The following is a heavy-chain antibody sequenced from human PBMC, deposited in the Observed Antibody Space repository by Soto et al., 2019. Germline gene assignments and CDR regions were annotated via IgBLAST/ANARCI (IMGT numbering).Heavy chain of an antibody. CDR2: IYSSGLT. D-gene: IGHD1-26*01. V-gene: IGHV4-4*07. CDR1: GASIDRFY. J-gene: IGHJ4*02. Sequence: SETLSLTCYVSGASIDRFYWSWIRQPSGKGLEWIGHIYSSGLTNYNPSLRSRVTMSVDSSKSQFSLKLTSVTAADTAVYYCARDWEVPRFDSGGPGTMVTVSS. CDR3: ARDWEVPRFDS.